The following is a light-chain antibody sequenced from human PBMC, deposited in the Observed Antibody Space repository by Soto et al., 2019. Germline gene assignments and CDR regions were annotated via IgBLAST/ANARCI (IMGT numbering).Light chain of an antibody. V-gene: IGLV2-14*03. Sequence: QSVLTQPASVSGSPGQSITISCTGTSSDVGGFNYVSWYQQHPGKAPKVIISDVTKRPSGVSNRFSGSKSGNTASLTISGRQAEDEAEYYSAPYATITTSGVFGGGTKLTVL. CDR2: DVT. J-gene: IGLJ3*02. CDR1: SSDVGGFNY. CDR3: APYATITTSGV.